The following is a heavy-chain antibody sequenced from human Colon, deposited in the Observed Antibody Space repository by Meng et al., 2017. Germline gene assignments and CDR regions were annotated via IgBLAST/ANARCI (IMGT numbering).Heavy chain of an antibody. Sequence: QVPLQQWGAGLLKPSETLSLTCGVYGGSFSGYYWSWIRQPPGKGLEWIGEINHAGTAYYNPSLKSRVTLSIDTSRNQFSLNLRSVTAADTAVYYCANIRDRSFSDSWGQGTLVTVSS. CDR2: INHAGTA. V-gene: IGHV4-34*01. CDR3: ANIRDRSFSDS. CDR1: GGSFSGYY. D-gene: IGHD1-26*01. J-gene: IGHJ4*02.